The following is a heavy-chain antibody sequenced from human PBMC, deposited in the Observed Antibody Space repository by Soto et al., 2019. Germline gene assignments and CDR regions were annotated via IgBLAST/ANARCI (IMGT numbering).Heavy chain of an antibody. V-gene: IGHV3-7*01. CDR3: ASVAI. J-gene: IGHJ4*02. Sequence: EVQLVESGGGLVQPGGSLRLSCAASGFTFRNYWMSWVRQAPGKGLEWVANIKQDGTEKNYVDSVRGRFTISRDNAKNSLDLQWNSLTAEGTAVYYCASVAIRGQGTLVTVSS. CDR2: IKQDGTEK. CDR1: GFTFRNYW. D-gene: IGHD5-12*01.